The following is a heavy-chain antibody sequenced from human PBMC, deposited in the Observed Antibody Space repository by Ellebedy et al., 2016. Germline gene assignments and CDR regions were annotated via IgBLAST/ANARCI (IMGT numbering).Heavy chain of an antibody. V-gene: IGHV3-33*06. CDR3: AKTMYLDSSSTIRVGMDV. CDR1: GFTFSNYA. J-gene: IGHJ6*02. D-gene: IGHD2-2*01. CDR2: IWYDGSNA. Sequence: GESLKISCAASGFTFSNYAMHWVRQAPGKGLEWVAIIWYDGSNAYYADSVKGRFTISRDNSKNTVSLQMNSLRDEDTAVYYCAKTMYLDSSSTIRVGMDVWGQGTTVTVSS.